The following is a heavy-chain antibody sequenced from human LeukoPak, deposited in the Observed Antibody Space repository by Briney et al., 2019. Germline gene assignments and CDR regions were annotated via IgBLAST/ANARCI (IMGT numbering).Heavy chain of an antibody. V-gene: IGHV4-59*01. CDR1: GGSISSYY. D-gene: IGHD2-15*01. CDR3: ARHLGYCSGGSCYGGWFDP. CDR2: IYYSGST. J-gene: IGHJ5*02. Sequence: SETLSLTCTVSGGSISSYYWSWIRQPPGKGLEWIGYIYYSGSTNYNPSLKSRVTISVDTSKNQFSLKLSSVTVADTAVYYCARHLGYCSGGSCYGGWFDPWGQGTLVTVSS.